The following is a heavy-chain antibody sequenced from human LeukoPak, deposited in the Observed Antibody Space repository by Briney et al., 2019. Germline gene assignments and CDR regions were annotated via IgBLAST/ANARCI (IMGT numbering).Heavy chain of an antibody. CDR3: ARSSSQYNWNYAVDY. V-gene: IGHV1-18*04. CDR2: ISAHNGNA. Sequence: ALVKVSCKASGYTFTGYYMHWVRQAPGQGLEWMGRISAHNGNANYAQKFQGRVTMTTDTLATTAYMELRSLRSEDTAVYYCARSSSQYNWNYAVDYWGQGTLVTVSS. D-gene: IGHD1-7*01. CDR1: GYTFTGYY. J-gene: IGHJ4*02.